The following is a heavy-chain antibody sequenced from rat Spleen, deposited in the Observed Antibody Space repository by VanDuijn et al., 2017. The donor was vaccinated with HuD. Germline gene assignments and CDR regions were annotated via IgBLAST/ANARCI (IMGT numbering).Heavy chain of an antibody. Sequence: EVQLVESDGGLVQPGRSLKLSCAASGFTFSDYYMAWVRQAPTKGLEWVATISYDGSSTYYRESVKGRVTISRDNAKSTLYLQVDSPRSEDTAIYYCARRGPTDYFDYWGQGVMVTVSS. CDR1: GFTFSDYY. V-gene: IGHV5-29*01. D-gene: IGHD2-1*01. J-gene: IGHJ2*01. CDR2: ISYDGSST. CDR3: ARRGPTDYFDY.